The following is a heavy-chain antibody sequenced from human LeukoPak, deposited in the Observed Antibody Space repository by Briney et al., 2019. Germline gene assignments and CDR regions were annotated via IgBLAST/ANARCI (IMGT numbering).Heavy chain of an antibody. CDR3: ARLTYYYDSSGYYSTGHAFNI. J-gene: IGHJ3*02. Sequence: GESLKISCKGSGYSFITYWIGWVRQMLGKGLEWMGIIYPGDSDTRYSPSFQGQVTISADKSISTAYLQWSSLKASDTAMYYCARLTYYYDSSGYYSTGHAFNIWGQGTMVTVSS. V-gene: IGHV5-51*01. CDR2: IYPGDSDT. D-gene: IGHD3-22*01. CDR1: GYSFITYW.